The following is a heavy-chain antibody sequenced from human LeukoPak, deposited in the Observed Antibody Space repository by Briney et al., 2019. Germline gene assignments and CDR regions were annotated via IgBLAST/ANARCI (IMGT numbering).Heavy chain of an antibody. D-gene: IGHD1-7*01. J-gene: IGHJ4*02. CDR2: ISKDGSDK. CDR1: GFTFSDYA. Sequence: GGSLRLSCAASGFTFSDYAMHWVRQAPGKGLEWVAVISKDGSDKYYPGSVRGRFTISGDNSKNTIYLQMDSLRAEDTAIYYCARDYWWNYDYWGQGTLVTVSS. CDR3: ARDYWWNYDY. V-gene: IGHV3-30-3*01.